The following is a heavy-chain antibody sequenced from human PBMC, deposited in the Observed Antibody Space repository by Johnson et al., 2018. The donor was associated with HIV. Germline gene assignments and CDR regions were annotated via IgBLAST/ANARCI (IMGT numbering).Heavy chain of an antibody. CDR3: AREGGIAAAGTDAFDI. CDR2: IKQDGSEK. V-gene: IGHV3-7*01. CDR1: GFTFSNAW. Sequence: VQLVESGGGLVKPGGSLRLSCAASGFTFSNAWMNWVRQAPGKGLEWVANIKQDGSEKYYVDSVKGRFTISRDNAKNSLYLQMNSLRAEDTAVYYCAREGGIAAAGTDAFDIWGQGTMVTGSS. J-gene: IGHJ3*02. D-gene: IGHD6-13*01.